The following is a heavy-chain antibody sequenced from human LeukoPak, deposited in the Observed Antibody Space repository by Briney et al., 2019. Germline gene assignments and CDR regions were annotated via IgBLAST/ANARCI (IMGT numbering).Heavy chain of an antibody. Sequence: GGSLRLSCAASGFTFSSYSMNWVRQAPGKGLEWVSSISSSSSYIYYADSVKGRFTISRDNAKNSLYLQMNSLRAEDTAVYYCAREYSSSWYALEAFDIWGQGTMVTVSS. CDR2: ISSSSSYI. V-gene: IGHV3-21*01. J-gene: IGHJ3*02. CDR1: GFTFSSYS. CDR3: AREYSSSWYALEAFDI. D-gene: IGHD6-13*01.